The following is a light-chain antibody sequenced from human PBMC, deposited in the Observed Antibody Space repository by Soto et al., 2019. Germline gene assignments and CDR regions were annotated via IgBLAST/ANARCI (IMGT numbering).Light chain of an antibody. CDR3: LQFDISPLYT. V-gene: IGKV3-20*01. CDR2: GAS. CDR1: QSISNY. J-gene: IGKJ2*01. Sequence: EIVLTQSPATLSLSPGEGATLSFRASQSISNYLAWYQQKPGQAPRLLIYGASTRATGIPDRFSGSGSGTDFSLTISRLEPEDFAVYYCLQFDISPLYTFGQGTKVDIK.